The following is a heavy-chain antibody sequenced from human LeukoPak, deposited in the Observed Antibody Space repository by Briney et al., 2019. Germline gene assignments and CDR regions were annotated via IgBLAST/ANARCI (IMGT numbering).Heavy chain of an antibody. CDR1: GVSISSYY. CDR2: IYYSGTT. CDR3: ARGEGSSMVRGVIFWFDP. V-gene: IGHV4-59*01. D-gene: IGHD3-10*01. Sequence: SETLSLTCTVSGVSISSYYWNWIRQPPGKGLEWIGSIYYSGTTNCNPSLKSRVTISLDTSKTQFSLKLSSVTAVDTAVYYCARGEGSSMVRGVIFWFDPWGQGSLVTVSS. J-gene: IGHJ5*02.